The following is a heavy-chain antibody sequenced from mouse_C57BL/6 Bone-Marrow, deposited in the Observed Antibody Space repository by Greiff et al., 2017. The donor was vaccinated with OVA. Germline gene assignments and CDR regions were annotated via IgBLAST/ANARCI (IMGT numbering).Heavy chain of an antibody. CDR1: GFNIKDYY. CDR2: IDPEDGET. CDR3: ARNWETPAEYFDV. Sequence: EVQRVESGAELVKPGASVKLSCTASGFNIKDYYMHWVKQRTEQGLEWIGRIDPEDGETKYAPKFQGKATITADTSSNTAYLQLSSLTSEDTAVYYCARNWETPAEYFDVWGTGTTVTVSS. D-gene: IGHD4-1*01. J-gene: IGHJ1*03. V-gene: IGHV14-2*01.